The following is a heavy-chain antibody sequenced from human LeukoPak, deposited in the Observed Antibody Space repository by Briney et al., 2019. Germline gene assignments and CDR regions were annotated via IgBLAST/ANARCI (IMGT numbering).Heavy chain of an antibody. CDR3: AKGAEIDL. Sequence: GGSLRLSCATSGFTFTNYAMNWVRQAPGKGLEWVSAVTGPGDTTYYADSVKGRFFMSREDSKTTRYLQMNSLRAEDTAIYYCAKGAEIDLWGQGTLVTVSS. D-gene: IGHD3-16*01. J-gene: IGHJ5*02. CDR1: GFTFTNYA. V-gene: IGHV3-23*01. CDR2: VTGPGDTT.